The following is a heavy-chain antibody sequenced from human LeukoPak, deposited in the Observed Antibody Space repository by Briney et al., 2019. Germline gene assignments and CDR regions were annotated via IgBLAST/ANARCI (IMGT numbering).Heavy chain of an antibody. V-gene: IGHV5-51*01. CDR2: IYPGDSDT. D-gene: IGHD4-23*01. J-gene: IGHJ4*02. CDR3: ARRLGGIARSHFDY. CDR1: GYSFATYW. Sequence: GESLKISCKGSGYSFATYWIGWVRQMPGKGLEWMGIIYPGDSDTRYSPSFQGQVTMSADKSISTAYLQWSSLKASDAAMYYCARRLGGIARSHFDYWGQGTLVTVSS.